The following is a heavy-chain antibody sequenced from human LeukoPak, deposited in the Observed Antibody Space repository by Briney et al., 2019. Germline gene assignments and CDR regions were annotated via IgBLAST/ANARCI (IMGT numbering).Heavy chain of an antibody. Sequence: PGGSLRLSCAASGFTFSSLSMNWVRQAPGKGLEWVSSISSSSSYIYYADSVKGRFTISRDNAKNSLYLQMNSLRDEDTAVYYCARARAPVTRISSFDIWGQGTMVTVHS. J-gene: IGHJ3*02. CDR1: GFTFSSLS. CDR3: ARARAPVTRISSFDI. D-gene: IGHD4-17*01. V-gene: IGHV3-21*01. CDR2: ISSSSSYI.